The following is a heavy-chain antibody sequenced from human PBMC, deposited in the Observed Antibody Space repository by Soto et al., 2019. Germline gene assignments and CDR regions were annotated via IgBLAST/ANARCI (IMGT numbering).Heavy chain of an antibody. V-gene: IGHV1-46*01. D-gene: IGHD1-26*01. Sequence: ASVMVSCRASGYTFSSCYMHWVRQAPGQGLEWMGIINSSGGSTSYAQNFPGRVTMTRDTSTSTVYMQLSSLRSEDTAVYYCAAEWESDAFDIWGQGTMVTVSS. CDR2: INSSGGST. CDR1: GYTFSSCY. CDR3: AAEWESDAFDI. J-gene: IGHJ3*02.